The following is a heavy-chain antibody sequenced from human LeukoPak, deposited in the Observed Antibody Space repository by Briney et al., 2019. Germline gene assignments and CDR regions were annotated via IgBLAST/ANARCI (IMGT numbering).Heavy chain of an antibody. D-gene: IGHD3-22*01. CDR1: GFTFSSYW. V-gene: IGHV3-7*01. Sequence: GGSLRLSCAASGFTFSSYWMHWVGQAPGKGLEGVANINQDGSEKYYVDSVKGRFTISRDNAKNSLYLQMNSLRAEDTAVYSGVRDGDTSGYTNWGQGTLVTVSS. CDR3: VRDGDTSGYTN. CDR2: INQDGSEK. J-gene: IGHJ4*02.